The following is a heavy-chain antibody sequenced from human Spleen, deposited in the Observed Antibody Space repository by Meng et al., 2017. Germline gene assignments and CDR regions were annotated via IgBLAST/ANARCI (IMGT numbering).Heavy chain of an antibody. CDR2: IYHSGST. Sequence: VPVQESGPGLVKPSGTLSLTCNVSGGSISSNNWWSWVRQPPGKGLEWIGEIYHSGSTNYNPSLKSRVTMSVDKSKNQFSLKLSSVTAADTAVYYCASQVFSGLNWFGPWGQGTLVTVSS. V-gene: IGHV4-4*02. J-gene: IGHJ5*02. D-gene: IGHD3-10*01. CDR3: ASQVFSGLNWFGP. CDR1: GGSISSNNW.